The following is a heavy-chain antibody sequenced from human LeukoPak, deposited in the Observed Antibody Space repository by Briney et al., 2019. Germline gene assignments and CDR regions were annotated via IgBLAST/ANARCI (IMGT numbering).Heavy chain of an antibody. Sequence: ASVKVSCKASGYTFTSYGISWVRQAPGQGLEWMGWISAYNGNTNYAQKLQGRVTMTTDTSTSTAYMELRSLRSDDTAVYYCARDWVVPAAPTDAFDIWGQGTMVTVSS. V-gene: IGHV1-18*01. D-gene: IGHD2-2*01. CDR1: GYTFTSYG. CDR3: ARDWVVPAAPTDAFDI. J-gene: IGHJ3*02. CDR2: ISAYNGNT.